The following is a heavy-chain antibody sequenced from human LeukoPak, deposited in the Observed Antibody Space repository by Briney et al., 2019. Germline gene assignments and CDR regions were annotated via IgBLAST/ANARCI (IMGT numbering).Heavy chain of an antibody. Sequence: PGGSLRLSCAASGFTFSSYSMNWVRQAPGKGLEWVSSISSSSNYIYYAASVKGRFTISRDNAKNSLYLQMNSLRAEDTAVYYCARDYDFWSGPNWFDPWGQGTLVTVSS. CDR1: GFTFSSYS. J-gene: IGHJ5*02. CDR2: ISSSSNYI. V-gene: IGHV3-21*01. CDR3: ARDYDFWSGPNWFDP. D-gene: IGHD3-3*01.